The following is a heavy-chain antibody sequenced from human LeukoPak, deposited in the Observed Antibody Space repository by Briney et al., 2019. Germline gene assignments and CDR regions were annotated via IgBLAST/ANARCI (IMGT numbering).Heavy chain of an antibody. J-gene: IGHJ4*01. CDR2: INPNRGGT. D-gene: IGHD6-19*01. Sequence: ASVKVSCKASGYTFTGYYMHWVRQAPGQGLEWMGWINPNRGGTNYAQKFQGRVTMTRDTSISTAYMELSRLRSDDTAVYYCARDLRGGLVRLIGYWGQGTLVTVSS. CDR3: ARDLRGGLVRLIGY. CDR1: GYTFTGYY. V-gene: IGHV1-2*02.